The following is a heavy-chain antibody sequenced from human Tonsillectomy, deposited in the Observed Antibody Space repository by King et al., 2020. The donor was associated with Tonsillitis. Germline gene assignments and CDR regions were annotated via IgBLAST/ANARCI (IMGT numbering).Heavy chain of an antibody. D-gene: IGHD4-17*01. Sequence: VQLVESGGGLVQPGGSLRLSCAASGFTFSSHWMHWVRQAPGKGLVWVSRIASDGSSTIYADSVKGRFTISRDNAKNTLYLQMNSLRPEDTAVYFCARFIYGAYETLDYWGQGTLVTVSS. CDR1: GFTFSSHW. J-gene: IGHJ4*02. V-gene: IGHV3-74*01. CDR2: IASDGSST. CDR3: ARFIYGAYETLDY.